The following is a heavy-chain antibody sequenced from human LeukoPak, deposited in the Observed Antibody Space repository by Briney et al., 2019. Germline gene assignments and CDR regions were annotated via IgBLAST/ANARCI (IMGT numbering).Heavy chain of an antibody. J-gene: IGHJ5*02. CDR3: TRDLDGSGNYHWFDP. Sequence: PGGSLRLSCAASGFTFSSYWMHWVRRAPGKGQVWVSRINGDGSTTTYADSEKGRFTISRDNAKNTLYLQMNSLRAEDTAVYYCTRDLDGSGNYHWFDPWGQGTLVTVSS. V-gene: IGHV3-74*01. D-gene: IGHD3-10*01. CDR1: GFTFSSYW. CDR2: INGDGSTT.